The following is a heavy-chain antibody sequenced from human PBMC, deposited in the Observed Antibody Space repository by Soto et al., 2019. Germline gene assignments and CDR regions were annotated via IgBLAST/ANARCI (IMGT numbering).Heavy chain of an antibody. J-gene: IGHJ4*02. CDR3: AIEGAYSTGWYDYFAQ. CDR1: GYTFISYS. Sequence: QVQLVQSGGEVKKPGASVNISCKATGYTFISYSITWVRQAPGQGLEWMGWISTYNGNTKYAQSLQGRVTLTRDTSTNKAFMEIRGLRSDDTAMYCCAIEGAYSTGWYDYFAQWGQRTRVAVSS. V-gene: IGHV1-18*04. D-gene: IGHD6-13*01. CDR2: ISTYNGNT.